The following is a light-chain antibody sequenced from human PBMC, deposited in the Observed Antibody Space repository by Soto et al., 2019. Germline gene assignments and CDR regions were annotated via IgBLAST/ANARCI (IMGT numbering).Light chain of an antibody. J-gene: IGKJ4*01. CDR3: QQYDDLPLT. V-gene: IGKV1-33*01. CDR2: DAS. CDR1: RDIAHY. Sequence: DIQLTQSPSSLSASVGDRITITWQASRDIAHYLSRYQQKPGKAPQLLVYDASKLKAGVPSRFSGSASGTDFTYAISSLQPEDRATYFCQQYDDLPLTFGGGTKVEIK.